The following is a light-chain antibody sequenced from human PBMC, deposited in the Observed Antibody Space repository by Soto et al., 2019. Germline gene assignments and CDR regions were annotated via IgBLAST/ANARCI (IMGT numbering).Light chain of an antibody. Sequence: QPVLTQPPSASGTPGQRGTISCSGSSSNIGSNTVNWYQQLPGTAPKLLIYSNNQRPSGVPDRFSGSKSGTSASLAISGLQSEDEADYYWAAWDDSLNGWVFVGGTKVTVL. CDR1: SSNIGSNT. CDR3: AAWDDSLNGWV. V-gene: IGLV1-44*01. CDR2: SNN. J-gene: IGLJ3*02.